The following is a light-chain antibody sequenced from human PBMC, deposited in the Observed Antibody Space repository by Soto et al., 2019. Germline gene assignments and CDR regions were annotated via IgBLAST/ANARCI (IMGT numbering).Light chain of an antibody. CDR1: QSISSW. V-gene: IGKV1-5*01. CDR2: DAS. J-gene: IGKJ3*01. Sequence: DIQMTQSPSTLSASVGDRVTITCRASQSISSWLAWYQQKPVKAPKLLIYDASSLESVVPSRFSGRGSGTEFTLTISSLQPDDFATYYCQQYNSYSFSFGPGTTVAIK. CDR3: QQYNSYSFS.